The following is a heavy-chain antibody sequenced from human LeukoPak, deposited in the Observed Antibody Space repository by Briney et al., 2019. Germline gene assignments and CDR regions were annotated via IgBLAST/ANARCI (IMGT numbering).Heavy chain of an antibody. CDR2: INTDGSTT. V-gene: IGHV3-74*01. CDR3: VRSWGEDY. J-gene: IGHJ4*02. CDR1: GFTFSSSR. D-gene: IGHD3-16*01. Sequence: GGSLRLSCAASGFTFSSSRMLWVRQTPGKGLVWVSNINTDGSTTNYADSVKGRFTISRDNAKNTLFLQMSSLRAEDTAIYYCVRSWGEDYWGQGTLVTVSS.